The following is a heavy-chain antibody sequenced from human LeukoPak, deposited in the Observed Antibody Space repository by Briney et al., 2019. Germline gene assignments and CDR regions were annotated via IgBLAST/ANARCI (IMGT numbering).Heavy chain of an antibody. CDR1: GFTFSSYG. Sequence: PGRSLRLSCAASGFTFSSYGMHWVRQAPGKGLEWVAVIWYDGSNKYYADSVKGRFTISRDNSKNTLYLLMNSLRAEDTAVYYCARRGYSFGYVDVWGQGTTVTVSS. CDR3: ARRGYSFGYVDV. D-gene: IGHD5-18*01. CDR2: IWYDGSNK. V-gene: IGHV3-33*01. J-gene: IGHJ6*02.